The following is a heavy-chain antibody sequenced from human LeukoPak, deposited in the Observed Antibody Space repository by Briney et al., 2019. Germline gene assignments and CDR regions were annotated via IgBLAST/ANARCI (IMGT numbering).Heavy chain of an antibody. CDR2: IYYSENT. V-gene: IGHV4-39*01. J-gene: IGHJ4*02. Sequence: PSETLSLTCTVSGGSFSSSTYCWGWIRQPPGKGLEWIGNIYYSENTYYNASLKSRATLSADTSRKLFSLKLTSVTAADTAVYYCARRRLGCYFDYWGQRILVTVST. CDR3: ARRRLGCYFDY. CDR1: GGSFSSSTYC. D-gene: IGHD3-10*01.